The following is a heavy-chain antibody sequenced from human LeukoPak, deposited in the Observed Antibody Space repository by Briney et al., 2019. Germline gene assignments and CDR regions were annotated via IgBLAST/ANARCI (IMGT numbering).Heavy chain of an antibody. CDR3: ARRGVVIRVILVGFHKEAYYFDS. J-gene: IGHJ4*02. V-gene: IGHV3-23*01. CDR2: ISGSGGGT. D-gene: IGHD3-22*01. CDR1: GISLSNYG. Sequence: GGSLRLSCAVSGISLSNYGMSWVRQAPGKGLEWVAGISGSGGGTNYADSVKGRFAISRDNPKNTLYLQMNRLRAEDTAVYFCARRGVVIRVILVGFHKEAYYFDSWGQGALVTVSS.